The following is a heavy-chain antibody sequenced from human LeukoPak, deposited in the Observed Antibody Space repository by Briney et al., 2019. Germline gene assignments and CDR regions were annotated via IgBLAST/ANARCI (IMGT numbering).Heavy chain of an antibody. Sequence: SETLSLTCAVYGGSFSGYYWSWIRQPPGKGLEWIGEINHSGSTNYNPSLKSRVSMSVDTSKNQFYLKLSSVTAADTAVYYCARISSGDNSAYYYVFAFDIWGQGTMVTVSS. D-gene: IGHD3-22*01. V-gene: IGHV4-34*10. J-gene: IGHJ3*02. CDR1: GGSFSGYY. CDR2: INHSGST. CDR3: ARISSGDNSAYYYVFAFDI.